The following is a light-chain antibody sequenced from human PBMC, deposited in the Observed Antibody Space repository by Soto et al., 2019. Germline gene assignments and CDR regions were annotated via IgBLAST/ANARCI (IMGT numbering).Light chain of an antibody. J-gene: IGKJ5*01. CDR3: QQYDNRRPIT. V-gene: IGKV1-33*01. CDR1: QDISKN. CDR2: DAS. Sequence: QMTQSPSSLSASVGDRVTITCQASQDISKNLNWYQQKPVKAPKLLIYDASSLQTGVPSRFSGSGSATYFTFTISSLQPEDVATYYCQQYDNRRPITFGQGTRLEMK.